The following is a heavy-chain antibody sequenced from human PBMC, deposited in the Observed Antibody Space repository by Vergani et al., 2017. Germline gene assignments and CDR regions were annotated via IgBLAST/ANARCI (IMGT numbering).Heavy chain of an antibody. CDR2: ISSNGGST. CDR1: GFTFSDYA. J-gene: IGHJ4*02. D-gene: IGHD1-26*01. V-gene: IGHV3-64*01. Sequence: EVQLVESGGDLVLPGGSLRLSCAASGFTFSDYAMHWVRQAPGKGLEYVSAISSNGGSTYYANSVKGRFTISRDNSKNTLYLQMNSLRAEDTAVYYCARDGVGATLDWGQGTLVTVSS. CDR3: ARDGVGATLD.